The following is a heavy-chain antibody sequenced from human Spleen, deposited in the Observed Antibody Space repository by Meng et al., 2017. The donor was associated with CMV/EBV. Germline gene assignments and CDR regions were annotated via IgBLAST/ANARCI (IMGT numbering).Heavy chain of an antibody. CDR3: AREPGTRDFWSGYYSMDV. Sequence: GGSLRLSCAASGFTFSTYWMFWVRQAPGKGLVWVSRINADGSSTSYADSVKGRFTVSRDNAKNTLLLQMNSLRAEDTAVYYCAREPGTRDFWSGYYSMDVWGQGTTVTVSS. V-gene: IGHV3-74*01. D-gene: IGHD3-3*01. CDR2: INADGSST. J-gene: IGHJ6*02. CDR1: GFTFSTYW.